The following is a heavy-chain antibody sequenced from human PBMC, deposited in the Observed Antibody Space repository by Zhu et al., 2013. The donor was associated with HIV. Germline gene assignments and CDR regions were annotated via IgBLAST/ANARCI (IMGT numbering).Heavy chain of an antibody. Sequence: VQLQESGPGLVKPSETLSLTCTVSGYSISSGYYWGWIRQPPGKGLEWIGSIYHSGSTYYNPSLKSRVTISVDTSKNQFSLKLSSVTAADTAVYYCARPGGGEAGYCSSTSCYAGTWFDPWGQGTLVTVSS. J-gene: IGHJ5*02. CDR1: GYSISSGYY. CDR2: IYHSGST. D-gene: IGHD2-2*03. V-gene: IGHV4-38-2*02. CDR3: ARPGGGEAGYCSSTSCYAGTWFDP.